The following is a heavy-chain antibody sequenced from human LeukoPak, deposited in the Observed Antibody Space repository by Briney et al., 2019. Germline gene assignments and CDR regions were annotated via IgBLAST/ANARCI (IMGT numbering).Heavy chain of an antibody. D-gene: IGHD5-12*01. J-gene: IGHJ4*02. Sequence: SVKVSCKASGGTFSIYAISWVRQAPGQGLEWMGGIIPIFGTANYAQKLQGRVTITANESTSTAYMELSSLRSADTAVYYCARRDSGYDKTGDYWGQGTLVTVSS. CDR3: ARRDSGYDKTGDY. V-gene: IGHV1-69*13. CDR1: GGTFSIYA. CDR2: IIPIFGTA.